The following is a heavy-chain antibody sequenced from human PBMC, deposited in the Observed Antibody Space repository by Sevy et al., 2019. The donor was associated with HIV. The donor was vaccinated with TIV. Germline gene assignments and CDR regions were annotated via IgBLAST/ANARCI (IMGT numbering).Heavy chain of an antibody. CDR1: GDTLTNNY. CDR3: ARDPGRAAAGTLGDYGMDV. V-gene: IGHV1-46*01. J-gene: IGHJ6*02. CDR2: IDPSGGNT. Sequence: ASVKVSCKAPGDTLTNNYMHWVRQAPGQGLEWMGIIDPSGGNTSYAQKFQGRVTMTRDTSTSTLYMDLSSLRSEDTAVYYCARDPGRAAAGTLGDYGMDVWGQGTTVTVSS. D-gene: IGHD6-13*01.